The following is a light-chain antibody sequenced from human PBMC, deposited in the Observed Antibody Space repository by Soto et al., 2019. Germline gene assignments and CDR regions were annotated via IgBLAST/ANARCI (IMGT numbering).Light chain of an antibody. V-gene: IGLV2-14*01. CDR1: SSDVGGYNY. J-gene: IGLJ2*01. CDR2: DVS. CDR3: RSYTSSSCVV. Sequence: QSALTQPASVSGSPGQSITISCTGTSSDVGGYNYVSWYQQHPGKAPKLMIYDVSNRPSGVSNRFSGSKSGNTASLTISGLQAADEADYDCRSYTSSSCVVFGGGTKVTVL.